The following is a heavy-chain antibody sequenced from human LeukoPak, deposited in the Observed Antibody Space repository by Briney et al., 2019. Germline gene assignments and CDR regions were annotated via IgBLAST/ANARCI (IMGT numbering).Heavy chain of an antibody. CDR3: VRDYCSGGSCYESKWFDP. V-gene: IGHV3-33*01. CDR2: IWFDGINT. J-gene: IGHJ5*02. D-gene: IGHD2-15*01. Sequence: GTSLRLSCAASGFTFSKYGMHWVRQAPGKGLEWVAVIWFDGINTNHADSVKSRFTVSRDNSKNTLFLQMNSQRAEDTAVYFCVRDYCSGGSCYESKWFDPWGQGTLVTVSS. CDR1: GFTFSKYG.